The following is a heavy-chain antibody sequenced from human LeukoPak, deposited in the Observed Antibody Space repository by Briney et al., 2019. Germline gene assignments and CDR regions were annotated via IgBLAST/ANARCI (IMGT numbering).Heavy chain of an antibody. J-gene: IGHJ4*02. Sequence: PGTSLRLSCAASGFTFSTYSMNWVRQAPGKGLEWVSSISSSTSYIDYADSVKGRFTISRDNAKNSLYLQMNSLRAEDTAVYYCARAPYCSGGSCYSIDYWGQGTLVTVSS. CDR1: GFTFSTYS. D-gene: IGHD2-15*01. CDR2: ISSSTSYI. CDR3: ARAPYCSGGSCYSIDY. V-gene: IGHV3-21*01.